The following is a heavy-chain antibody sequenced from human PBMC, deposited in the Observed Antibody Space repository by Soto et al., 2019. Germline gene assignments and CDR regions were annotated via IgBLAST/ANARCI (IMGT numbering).Heavy chain of an antibody. V-gene: IGHV3-74*01. Sequence: GGSLRLSCAASGFTFISYWWHWVRQAPGKGLVWVSRINSDGSSTSYADSVKGRFTISRDNAKNTLYLQMNSLRAEDTAVYYCASTVVAARDYWGQGTLVTVSS. CDR3: ASTVVAARDY. CDR1: GFTFISYW. D-gene: IGHD6-6*01. J-gene: IGHJ4*02. CDR2: INSDGSST.